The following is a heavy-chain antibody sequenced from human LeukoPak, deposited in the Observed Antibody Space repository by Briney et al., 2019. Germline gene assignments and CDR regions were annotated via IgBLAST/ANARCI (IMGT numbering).Heavy chain of an antibody. CDR3: ASSLAAARDY. CDR1: GFTFSDYY. Sequence: GGSLRLSCAASGFTFSDYYMSWIRQAPGKGLEWVSYISSSGSAIYYADSVKGRFTISRDNTRHSLYLQMSSLRAEDTAIYYCASSLAAARDYWGQGTLVTVSS. J-gene: IGHJ4*02. V-gene: IGHV3-11*01. CDR2: ISSSGSAI. D-gene: IGHD6-13*01.